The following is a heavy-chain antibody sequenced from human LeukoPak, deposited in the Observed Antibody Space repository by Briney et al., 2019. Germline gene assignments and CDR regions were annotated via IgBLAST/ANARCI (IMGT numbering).Heavy chain of an antibody. V-gene: IGHV3-30*04. CDR3: ARDASYSWNYDSYYMDV. Sequence: PGRSLRLSCAASGFTFSSYAMHWVRQAPGKGLEWVAVISYDGSNKYYADSVKGRFTISRDNSKNTLYLQMNSLRAEDTAVYYCARDASYSWNYDSYYMDVWGKGTTVTVSS. CDR1: GFTFSSYA. J-gene: IGHJ6*03. D-gene: IGHD1-20*01. CDR2: ISYDGSNK.